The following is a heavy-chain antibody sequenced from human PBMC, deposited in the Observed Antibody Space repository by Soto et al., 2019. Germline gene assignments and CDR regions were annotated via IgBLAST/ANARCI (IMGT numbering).Heavy chain of an antibody. V-gene: IGHV4-34*01. CDR1: GGSFSGYY. CDR2: INHSGST. D-gene: IGHD6-13*01. J-gene: IGHJ4*02. Sequence: SETLSLTCAVYGGSFSGYYWSWIRQPPGKGLEWIGEINHSGSTNYNPSLKSRVTISVDTSKNQFSLKLSSVTAADTAVYYCARVEQGNSSSWYGVDYWGQGTLVTVSS. CDR3: ARVEQGNSSSWYGVDY.